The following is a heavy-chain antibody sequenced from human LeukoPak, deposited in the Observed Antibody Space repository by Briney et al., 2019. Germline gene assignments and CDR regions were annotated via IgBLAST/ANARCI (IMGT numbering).Heavy chain of an antibody. CDR1: GGSFSDYY. D-gene: IGHD3-22*01. J-gene: IGHJ5*02. CDR2: IYYSGST. Sequence: SETLSLTCAVYGGSFSDYYWTWIRQPPGKGLEWIGYIYYSGSTYYTPSLKSRVTISVDTSKNQFSLKLRSVTAADTSVYYCASYREYYYDSSAGWFDPWGQGTLVTVSS. CDR3: ASYREYYYDSSAGWFDP. V-gene: IGHV4-30-4*08.